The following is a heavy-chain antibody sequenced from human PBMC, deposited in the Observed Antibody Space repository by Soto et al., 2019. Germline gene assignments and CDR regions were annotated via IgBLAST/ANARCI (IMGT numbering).Heavy chain of an antibody. D-gene: IGHD3-22*01. CDR2: ISGSGGST. CDR3: AIDRSRITMIVVVITPDAFDI. Sequence: EVQLLESGGGLVQPGGSLRLSCAASGFTFSSYAMSWVRQAPGKGLEWVSAISGSGGSTYYADSVKGRFTISRDNSKNTLYLQMNSLRAEDTAVYYCAIDRSRITMIVVVITPDAFDIWGQGTMVTVSS. CDR1: GFTFSSYA. J-gene: IGHJ3*02. V-gene: IGHV3-23*01.